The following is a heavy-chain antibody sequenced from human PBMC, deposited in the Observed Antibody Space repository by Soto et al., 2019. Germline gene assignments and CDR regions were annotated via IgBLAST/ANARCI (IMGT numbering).Heavy chain of an antibody. J-gene: IGHJ3*02. V-gene: IGHV3-23*01. CDR3: ARPMVRGGLAGFDI. Sequence: GSQRLSCAASGFTCSSYAVNWVRQAPGKGLEWVSVISGYGNDRYYADSVKGRFTISRDNSKNTLYLQMNSLRAEDTAVYYCARPMVRGGLAGFDIWGQGTMVTVSS. CDR1: GFTCSSYA. CDR2: ISGYGNDR. D-gene: IGHD3-10*01.